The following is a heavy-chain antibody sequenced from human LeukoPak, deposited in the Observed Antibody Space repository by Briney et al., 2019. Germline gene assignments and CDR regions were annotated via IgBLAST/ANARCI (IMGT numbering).Heavy chain of an antibody. CDR1: GFTFSSDR. CDR2: ISSSSSIT. V-gene: IGHV3-48*01. D-gene: IGHD6-6*01. CDR3: ARDLPRPYEYGSSSGLNFDI. J-gene: IGHJ3*02. Sequence: PGGSLRLSCAGSGFTFSSDRMNWVRQAPGKGLEWVSYISSSSSITHYADSVKGRFTISRDSAKNSLYLQMNSLRAEDTAVYYCARDLPRPYEYGSSSGLNFDIWGQGTMVTVSS.